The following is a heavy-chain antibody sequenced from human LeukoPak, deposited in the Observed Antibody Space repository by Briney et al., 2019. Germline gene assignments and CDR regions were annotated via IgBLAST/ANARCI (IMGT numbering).Heavy chain of an antibody. CDR3: ARYCSSTSCYSDAFDI. D-gene: IGHD2-2*01. J-gene: IGHJ3*02. CDR1: GGTFSSYA. V-gene: IGHV1-2*02. CDR2: INPNSGGT. Sequence: GASVKVSCKASGGTFSSYAISWVRQAPGPGLEWMGWINPNSGGTNYAQKFQGRVTMTRDTSISTAYMELSRLRSDDTAVYYCARYCSSTSCYSDAFDIGGQGTMVTVSS.